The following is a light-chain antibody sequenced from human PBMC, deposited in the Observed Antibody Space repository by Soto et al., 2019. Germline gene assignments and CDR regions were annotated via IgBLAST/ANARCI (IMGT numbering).Light chain of an antibody. CDR3: QQSYSTPTT. CDR2: AAS. J-gene: IGKJ5*01. CDR1: QNISSY. Sequence: DIQMTQSPSSLSASVGDRVTITCRASQNISSYLNWYQQKPGKAPKLLIYAASSLQSWVPSRFSGSGSGTDFTLTISSLQPEDFATYYCQQSYSTPTTFGQGTRLEIK. V-gene: IGKV1-39*01.